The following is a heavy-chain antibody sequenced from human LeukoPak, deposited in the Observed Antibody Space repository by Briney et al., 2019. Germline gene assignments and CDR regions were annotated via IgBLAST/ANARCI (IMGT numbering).Heavy chain of an antibody. CDR2: IIPIFGTA. V-gene: IGHV1-69*13. Sequence: GASVKVSCKASGGTFSSYAISWVRQAPGQGLEWMGGIIPIFGTANYARKFQGRVTITADESTSTAYMELSSLRSEDTAVYYCARDPYGSGSYYNGVWFDPWGQGTLVTVSS. CDR3: ARDPYGSGSYYNGVWFDP. D-gene: IGHD3-10*01. CDR1: GGTFSSYA. J-gene: IGHJ5*02.